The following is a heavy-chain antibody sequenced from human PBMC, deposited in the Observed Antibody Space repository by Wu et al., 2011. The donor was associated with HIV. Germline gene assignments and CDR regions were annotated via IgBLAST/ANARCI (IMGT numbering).Heavy chain of an antibody. CDR3: ASAAPHYEILTEPLPYYHYYGMDV. J-gene: IGHJ6*02. D-gene: IGHD3-9*01. V-gene: IGHV1-2*02. CDR2: INPNSDGT. Sequence: QVQLVQSGAEVKKPGASVKVSCKASGYTFTGYYMLWVRQAPGQGLEWMGWINPNSDGTNYAQKFQGRVTMTRDTSISTAYMELSRPRSDDTAVYSCASAAPHYEILTEPLPYYHYYGMDVWGQGTAVTVSS. CDR1: GYTFTGYY.